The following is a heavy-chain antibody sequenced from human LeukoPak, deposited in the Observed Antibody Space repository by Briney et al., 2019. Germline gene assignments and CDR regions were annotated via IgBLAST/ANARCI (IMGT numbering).Heavy chain of an antibody. V-gene: IGHV4-59*01. J-gene: IGHJ6*03. Sequence: SETLSLTCAVYGGSFSGYYWSWIRQPPGKGLEWIGYIYYSGSTNYNPSLKGRVTISVDTSKNQFSLKLSSVTAADTAVYYCARDIAVAGHYYYYYYMDVWGKGTTVTVSS. D-gene: IGHD6-19*01. CDR1: GGSFSGYY. CDR3: ARDIAVAGHYYYYYYMDV. CDR2: IYYSGST.